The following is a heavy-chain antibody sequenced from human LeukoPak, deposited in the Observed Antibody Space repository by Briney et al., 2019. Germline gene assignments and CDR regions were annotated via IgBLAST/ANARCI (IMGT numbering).Heavy chain of an antibody. CDR1: GYSFTSYW. Sequence: GESLKISCKGSGYSFTSYWIGWARQMPGKGLEWMGIIYPGDSDTRYSPSFQGQVTISADKSISTAYLQWSSLKASDTAMYYCARLDCSGGSCYSSFDYWGQGTLVTVSS. CDR2: IYPGDSDT. CDR3: ARLDCSGGSCYSSFDY. V-gene: IGHV5-51*01. J-gene: IGHJ4*02. D-gene: IGHD2-15*01.